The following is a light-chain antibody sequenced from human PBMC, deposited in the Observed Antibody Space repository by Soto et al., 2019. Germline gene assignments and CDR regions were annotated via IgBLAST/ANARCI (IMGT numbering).Light chain of an antibody. V-gene: IGKV1-39*01. CDR2: AAA. J-gene: IGKJ1*01. Sequence: DIQLTQSPSSLSASVGDRVTITCRASQSLSSYLNRYQQKPGKAPKLLIDAAASLNSGVTSRFSGSGSGTEFTLTSSSLQPEDFANDYCQQSDSTPWTFGQGKKVDI. CDR1: QSLSSY. CDR3: QQSDSTPWT.